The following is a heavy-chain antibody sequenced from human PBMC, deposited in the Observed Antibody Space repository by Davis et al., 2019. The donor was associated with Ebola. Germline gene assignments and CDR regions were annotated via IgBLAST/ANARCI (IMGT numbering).Heavy chain of an antibody. Sequence: ASVKVSCKASGYSFTSYGISWVRQAPGQGLEWMGWISAYNGNTNYAQKLQGRVTMTTDTSTSTAYMELRSLRSDDTAVYYCARDPEYSYGLVLRYYYGMDVWGKGTTVTVSS. CDR1: GYSFTSYG. D-gene: IGHD5-18*01. CDR2: ISAYNGNT. V-gene: IGHV1-18*04. CDR3: ARDPEYSYGLVLRYYYGMDV. J-gene: IGHJ6*04.